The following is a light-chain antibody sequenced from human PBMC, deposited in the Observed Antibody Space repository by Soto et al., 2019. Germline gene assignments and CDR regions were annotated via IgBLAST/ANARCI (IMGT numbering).Light chain of an antibody. J-gene: IGKJ3*01. CDR2: DAS. CDR1: QSVSSY. V-gene: IGKV3-11*01. Sequence: EIVLAQSPATLSLSPGXRATLSCRASQSVSSYLAWYQQKPGQAPRLLIYDASNRATGIPARFSGSGSGTDFTLTFSSLEPEDFAVYYCQQSSNWPPTFGPGTKVDIK. CDR3: QQSSNWPPT.